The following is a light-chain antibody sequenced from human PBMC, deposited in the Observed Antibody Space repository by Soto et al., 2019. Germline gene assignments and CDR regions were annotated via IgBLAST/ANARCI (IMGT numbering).Light chain of an antibody. Sequence: EIVSTPSPGTLSLSPGERATLSCRASQSVSSDYLAWYQQRPGQAPRLLIYAASNRATGIPARFSGTGSATDFTLTISRLETQDFAVYYGQQYGTSPPLTVGGGTKVDIK. V-gene: IGKV3-20*01. CDR3: QQYGTSPPLT. J-gene: IGKJ4*01. CDR1: QSVSSDY. CDR2: AAS.